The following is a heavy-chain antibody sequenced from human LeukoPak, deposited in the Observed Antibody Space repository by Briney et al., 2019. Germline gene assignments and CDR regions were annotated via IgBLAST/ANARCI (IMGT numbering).Heavy chain of an antibody. CDR1: GFTFSSYW. CDR2: INTDGSST. CDR3: ARVSVTMVRGVIDYYYYMDV. J-gene: IGHJ6*03. D-gene: IGHD3-10*01. V-gene: IGHV3-74*01. Sequence: PGGSLRLSCAASGFTFSSYWMHWVRQASGKGLVWVSRINTDGSSTSYADSVKGRFTISRDNAKNTLYLQMSSLRAEDTAVYYCARVSVTMVRGVIDYYYYMDVWGKGTTVTVSS.